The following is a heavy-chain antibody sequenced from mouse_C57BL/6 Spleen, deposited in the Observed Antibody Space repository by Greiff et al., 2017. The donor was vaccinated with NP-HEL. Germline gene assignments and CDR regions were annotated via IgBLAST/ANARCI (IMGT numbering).Heavy chain of an antibody. V-gene: IGHV1-69*01. CDR2: IDPSDSYT. J-gene: IGHJ2*01. CDR1: GYTFTSYW. CDR3: AGAGYYGSSRDYFDY. Sequence: VQLQQSGAELVMPGASVKLSCKASGYTFTSYWMHWVKQRPGQGLEWIGEIDPSDSYTNYNQKFKGKSTLTVDKSSSTAYMQLSSLTSEDSAVYYGAGAGYYGSSRDYFDYWGQGTTLTVSS. D-gene: IGHD1-1*01.